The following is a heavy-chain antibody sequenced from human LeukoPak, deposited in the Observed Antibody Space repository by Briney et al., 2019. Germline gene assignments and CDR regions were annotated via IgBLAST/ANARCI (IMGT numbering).Heavy chain of an antibody. CDR1: GGSISSSSYY. Sequence: SETLSLTCTVSGGSISSSSYYWGWIRQPPGKGLEWIGSIYYSGSTYYNPSLKSRVTISVDTSKNQSSLKLSSVTAADAAVYYCARDRAGNIDYWGQGTLVTVSS. J-gene: IGHJ4*02. CDR3: ARDRAGNIDY. V-gene: IGHV4-39*07. D-gene: IGHD1/OR15-1a*01. CDR2: IYYSGST.